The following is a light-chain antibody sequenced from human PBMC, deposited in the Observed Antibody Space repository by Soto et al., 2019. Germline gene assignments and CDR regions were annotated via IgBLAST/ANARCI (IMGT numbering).Light chain of an antibody. V-gene: IGLV1-44*01. CDR2: SNN. J-gene: IGLJ2*01. CDR3: AAWDDSLNVYVV. CDR1: SSNIGSNT. Sequence: QSVLTQPPSASGTPGQRVTISCSGSSSNIGSNTVNWYRQLPGTAPKLLIYSNNQRPSGVTDRFSGSKSGTSASLAISGLQSEDEADYYCAAWDDSLNVYVVFGGGTKLTVL.